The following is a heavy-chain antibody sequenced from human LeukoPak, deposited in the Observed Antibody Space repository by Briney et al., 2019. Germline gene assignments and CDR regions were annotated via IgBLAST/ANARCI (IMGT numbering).Heavy chain of an antibody. CDR2: IYDSGST. D-gene: IGHD1-26*01. CDR1: GGSISSSSYY. CDR3: AKRSGSYRGQDAFDI. V-gene: IGHV4-61*01. J-gene: IGHJ3*02. Sequence: TSETLSLTCTVSGGSISSSSYYWSWIRQPPGKGLEWIGYIYDSGSTNYNPSLKSRVTILVDTSKNQFSLKLSSVTAADTAVYYCAKRSGSYRGQDAFDIWGQGTMVTVSS.